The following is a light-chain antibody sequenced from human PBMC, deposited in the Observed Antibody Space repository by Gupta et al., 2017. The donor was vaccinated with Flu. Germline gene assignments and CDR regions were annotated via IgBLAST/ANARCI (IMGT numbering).Light chain of an antibody. V-gene: IGLV3-21*02. CDR1: NIGIKS. Sequence: YVLTQPPSVSVAPGQTARITCGGNNIGIKSVHWFQQRPGQAPVLVVYADSGRPSGIPERFSGSNSGNTAILTISRVEAGDEADYYCQVWDASSNHVVFGGGTKLTVL. J-gene: IGLJ2*01. CDR2: ADS. CDR3: QVWDASSNHVV.